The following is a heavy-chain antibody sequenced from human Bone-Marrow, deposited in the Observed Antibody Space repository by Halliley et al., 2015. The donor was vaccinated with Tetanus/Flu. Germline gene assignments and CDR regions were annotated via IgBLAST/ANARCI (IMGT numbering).Heavy chain of an antibody. D-gene: IGHD1-26*01. CDR3: ARDPAVVVQWVADTGHPFDY. CDR1: RFDFSTHS. CDR2: ISGSGAYT. V-gene: IGHV3-21*06. J-gene: IGHJ4*02. Sequence: SLRLSCAASRFDFSTHSMNWVRQAPGKGLEWVSSISGSGAYTFYADSVKGRFTISRDNAKNSLYLQMNSLRAEDTAIYYCARDPAVVVQWVADTGHPFDYWGQGTLVTVSS.